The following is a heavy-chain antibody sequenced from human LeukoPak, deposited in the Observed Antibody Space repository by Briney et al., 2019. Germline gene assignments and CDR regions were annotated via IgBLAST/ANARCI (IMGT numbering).Heavy chain of an antibody. CDR3: ANMGGSGSSNDAFDI. CDR1: GYSFTSYW. D-gene: IGHD3-10*01. CDR2: IYPGDSDT. Sequence: PGGSLRLSCKGSGYSFTSYWIGWVRQMPGKGLEWMGIIYPGDSDTRYSPSFQVQVTISADKSISTAYLQWSSLKASDTAMYYCANMGGSGSSNDAFDIWGRGTMVTVSS. J-gene: IGHJ3*02. V-gene: IGHV5-51*01.